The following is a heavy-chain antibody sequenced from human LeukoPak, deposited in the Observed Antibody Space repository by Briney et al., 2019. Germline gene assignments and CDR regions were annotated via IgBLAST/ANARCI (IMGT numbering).Heavy chain of an antibody. J-gene: IGHJ4*02. CDR3: ARDSDFDY. CDR1: GFTFSSHA. Sequence: GGSLRLSCAASGFTFSSHAMYWVRQAPGKGLEFVSVISSNGGNTYYPNSVKGRFTISRDNSKNTLYLQMNSLRAEDTAVYYCARDSDFDYWGQGTLVTVSS. CDR2: ISSNGGNT. V-gene: IGHV3-64*01.